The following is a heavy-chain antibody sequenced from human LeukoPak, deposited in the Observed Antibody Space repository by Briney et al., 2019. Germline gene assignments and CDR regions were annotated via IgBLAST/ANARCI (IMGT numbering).Heavy chain of an antibody. CDR3: ARDISSGYYDAFDI. CDR1: GFTFTSYA. J-gene: IGHJ3*02. V-gene: IGHV3-66*01. CDR2: IYSGGST. Sequence: GGSLRLSCAASGFTFTSYAMSWVRQAPGKGLEWVSIIYSGGSTYYADSVKGRFTIPRDNSKNTLYLQMNSLRAEDTAVYYCARDISSGYYDAFDIWGQGTMVTVSS. D-gene: IGHD3-22*01.